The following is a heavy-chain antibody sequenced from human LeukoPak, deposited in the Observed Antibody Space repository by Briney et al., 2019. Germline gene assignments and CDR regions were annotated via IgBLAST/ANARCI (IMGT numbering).Heavy chain of an antibody. V-gene: IGHV1-69*04. CDR1: GGTFSSYA. Sequence: SVKVSCKASGGTFSSYAISWVRQAPGQGLEWMGRIIPILGIANYAQKFQGRVTITADKSTSTAYMELSSLRSEDTAVYYCARQGIAAAGGRDYYYYYMDVWGKGTTVTVSS. CDR3: ARQGIAAAGGRDYYYYYMDV. D-gene: IGHD6-13*01. CDR2: IIPILGIA. J-gene: IGHJ6*03.